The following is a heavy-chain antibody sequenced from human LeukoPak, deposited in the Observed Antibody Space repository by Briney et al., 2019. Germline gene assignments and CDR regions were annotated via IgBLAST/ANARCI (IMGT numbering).Heavy chain of an antibody. Sequence: PGGSLRLSCAASGFTFSSYEMNWVRQAPGKGLEWVSYISSSGSTIYYADSVKGRFTISRDNAKNSLYLQMNSLRAEDTAVYYCAKGGGDHLISYGMDVWGQGTTVTVSS. CDR1: GFTFSSYE. J-gene: IGHJ6*02. CDR3: AKGGGDHLISYGMDV. CDR2: ISSSGSTI. V-gene: IGHV3-48*03. D-gene: IGHD4-17*01.